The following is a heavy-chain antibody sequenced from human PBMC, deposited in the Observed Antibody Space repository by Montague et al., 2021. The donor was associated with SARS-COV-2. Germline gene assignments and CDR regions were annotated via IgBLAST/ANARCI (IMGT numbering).Heavy chain of an antibody. J-gene: IGHJ4*02. CDR1: GGSFNFYD. CDR3: ARGKELYAINGDLNY. Sequence: SETLSLTCSVYGGSFNFYDWSWIRQPPWKGLEWMGEINHRGSTNNNPSLKTRVTISIDTSKNQFSLKLSSVTAADTAVYYCARGKELYAINGDLNYWGQGTLVTVSS. CDR2: INHRGST. V-gene: IGHV4-34*01. D-gene: IGHD2-8*01.